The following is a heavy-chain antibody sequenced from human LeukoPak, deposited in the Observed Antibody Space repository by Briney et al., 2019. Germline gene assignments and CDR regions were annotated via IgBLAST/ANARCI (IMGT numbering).Heavy chain of an antibody. V-gene: IGHV3-7*01. D-gene: IGHD1-1*01. CDR2: MDPTGSQK. J-gene: IGHJ4*02. CDR3: AIWTSGNY. Sequence: PGGSLRLSCAASGSTFSSYSMNWIRQAPGKGLEWVANMDPTGSQKRYVDSVKGRFTISKDNPGASLYLDMHSLRAEDTAIYYCAIWTSGNYWGQGTLVTVSS. CDR1: GSTFSSYS.